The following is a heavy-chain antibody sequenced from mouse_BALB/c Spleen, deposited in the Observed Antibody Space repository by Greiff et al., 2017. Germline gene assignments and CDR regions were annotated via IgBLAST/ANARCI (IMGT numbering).Heavy chain of an antibody. D-gene: IGHD2-4*01. CDR2: ISSGSSTI. CDR3: ARFSYDYDGFDY. J-gene: IGHJ2*01. CDR1: GFTFSSFG. V-gene: IGHV5-17*02. Sequence: DVHLVESGGGLVQPGGSRKLSCAASGFTFSSFGMHWVRQAPEKGLEWVAYISSGSSTIYYADTVKGRFTISRDNPKNTLFLQMTSLRSEDTAMYYCARFSYDYDGFDYWGQGTTLTVSS.